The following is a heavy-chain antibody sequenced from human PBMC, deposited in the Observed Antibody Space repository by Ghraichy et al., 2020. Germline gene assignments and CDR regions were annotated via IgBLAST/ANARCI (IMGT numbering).Heavy chain of an antibody. J-gene: IGHJ6*03. V-gene: IGHV4-59*01. CDR3: ARFTTAAVGTGYYYYMDV. Sequence: SETLSLTCTVSGGSIRGYYWNWIRQPPGKGLESIGHIYSSGSTNYNPSLKSRVTISVDMSRNQFSLKLSSVTAADTAVYYCARFTTAAVGTGYYYYMDVWGKGTTVTVSS. CDR1: GGSIRGYY. CDR2: IYSSGST. D-gene: IGHD6-13*01.